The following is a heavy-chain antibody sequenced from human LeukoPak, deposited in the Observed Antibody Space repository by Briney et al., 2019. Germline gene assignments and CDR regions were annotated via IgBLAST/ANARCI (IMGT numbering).Heavy chain of an antibody. V-gene: IGHV4-31*03. Sequence: ASQTLSLTCTVSGGSINNGGYYWSWIRQHPGKGLEWIGYIYYSGSSYYNPSLRSRVTISVDTSKNHFSLKLSSVTAADTAVYYCARDGSFRESKRQGGVAFDIWGQGTMVTVSS. CDR1: GGSINNGGYY. J-gene: IGHJ3*02. D-gene: IGHD3-16*01. CDR2: IYYSGSS. CDR3: ARDGSFRESKRQGGVAFDI.